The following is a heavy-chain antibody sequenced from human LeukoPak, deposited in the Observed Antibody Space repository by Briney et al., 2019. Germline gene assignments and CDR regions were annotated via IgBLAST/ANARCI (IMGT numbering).Heavy chain of an antibody. CDR3: AKPMTTHFDY. J-gene: IGHJ4*02. V-gene: IGHV3-66*01. CDR1: GFTVSSNY. CDR2: IYSGGST. Sequence: GGSLRLSCAASGFTVSSNYMSWVRQARGKGLEWVSVIYSGGSTYYADSVKGRFTISRDNSKNTLYLQMNSLRPEDTAVYYCAKPMTTHFDYWGQGTLVTVSS. D-gene: IGHD4-11*01.